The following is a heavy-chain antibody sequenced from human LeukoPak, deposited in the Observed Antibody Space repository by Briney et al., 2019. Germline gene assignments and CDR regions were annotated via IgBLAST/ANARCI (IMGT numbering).Heavy chain of an antibody. CDR3: ARNPLYLYYYDSSGYYDY. V-gene: IGHV4-34*01. Sequence: SETLSLTCAVYGVSFSGYYWSWIRQPPGKGLEWIGEINHSGSTNYNPSLKSRVTISVDTSKNQFSLKLSSVTAADTAVYYCARNPLYLYYYDSSGYYDYWGQGTLVTVSS. CDR2: INHSGST. CDR1: GVSFSGYY. D-gene: IGHD3-22*01. J-gene: IGHJ4*02.